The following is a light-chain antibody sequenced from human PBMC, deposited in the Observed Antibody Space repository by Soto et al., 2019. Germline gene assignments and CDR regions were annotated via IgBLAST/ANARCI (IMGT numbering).Light chain of an antibody. J-gene: IGKJ1*01. CDR2: GAS. V-gene: IGKV3-15*01. CDR3: QQYNNWPQT. Sequence: ERVITQSPVTLYVAPGERATLSCRASQSITNNLAWYQQKPGQAPRLLIYGASTRAPGIPVRFRGSGSGTEFTLTISSLQSEDFAVYYCQQYNNWPQTFGQGTKVDI. CDR1: QSITNN.